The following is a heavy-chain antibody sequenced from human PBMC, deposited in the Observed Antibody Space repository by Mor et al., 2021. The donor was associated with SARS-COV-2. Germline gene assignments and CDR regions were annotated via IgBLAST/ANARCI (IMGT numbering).Heavy chain of an antibody. J-gene: IGHJ4*02. Sequence: GLEWLSYISSSGSTKYYADSVYGRFTISIDNAKNSLYLQMNSLRNDDTAVYYCARDQGSSGAAGDYWGQGTLLSVSS. V-gene: IGHV3-48*03. CDR3: ARDQGSSGAAGDY. CDR2: ISSSGSTK. D-gene: IGHD6-13*01.